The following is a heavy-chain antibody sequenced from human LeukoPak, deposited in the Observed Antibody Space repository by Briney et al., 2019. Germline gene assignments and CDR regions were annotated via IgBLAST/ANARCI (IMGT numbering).Heavy chain of an antibody. CDR3: AREGAATDAFDI. CDR2: ISYDGSNK. V-gene: IGHV3-30-3*01. Sequence: GGSLRLSCAASGFTFSSYAMHWVRQAPGKGLEWMAVISYDGSNKYYADSVKGRFTISRDNSKNTLYLQMNSLRAEDTAVYYCAREGAATDAFDIWGQGTMVTVSS. D-gene: IGHD6-13*01. CDR1: GFTFSSYA. J-gene: IGHJ3*02.